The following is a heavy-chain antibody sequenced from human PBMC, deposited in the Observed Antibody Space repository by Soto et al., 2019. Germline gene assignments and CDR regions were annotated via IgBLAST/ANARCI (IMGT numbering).Heavy chain of an antibody. Sequence: QVQLLQSGTEVKKPGSSAKDSCRASGGNFNTYTISWVRQAPGQGLEWLGRIIPILDIASYAQKFQGRVNITADKSTNTVYMELSSLRSEDTAVYFCARSLGLCTGSGCRDYWGQGTLVSVSP. CDR3: ARSLGLCTGSGCRDY. CDR2: IIPILDIA. J-gene: IGHJ4*02. CDR1: GGNFNTYT. V-gene: IGHV1-69*02. D-gene: IGHD2-8*02.